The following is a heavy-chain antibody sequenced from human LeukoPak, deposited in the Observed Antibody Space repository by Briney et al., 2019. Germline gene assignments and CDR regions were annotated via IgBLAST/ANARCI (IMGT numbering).Heavy chain of an antibody. D-gene: IGHD3-9*01. CDR3: ARRELRYFDWLSTNYFDY. J-gene: IGHJ4*02. CDR2: IYPGDSDT. V-gene: IGHV5-51*01. Sequence: GESLKISCKGSGYSFTSYWIGWVRQMPGKGLEWMGIIYPGDSDTRFSPSFQGQVTISADKSISTAYLQWSSLKASDTAMYYCARRELRYFDWLSTNYFDYWGQGTLVTVSS. CDR1: GYSFTSYW.